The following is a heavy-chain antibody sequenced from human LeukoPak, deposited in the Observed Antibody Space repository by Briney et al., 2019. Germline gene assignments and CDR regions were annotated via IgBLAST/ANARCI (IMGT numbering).Heavy chain of an antibody. CDR3: ARADIVVVPAAYYYYMDV. CDR1: GGSISSSNW. CDR2: IYHSGST. J-gene: IGHJ6*03. V-gene: IGHV4-4*02. D-gene: IGHD2-2*01. Sequence: SGTLSLTCAVSGGSISSSNWWSWVRQPPGKRLEWIGEIYHSGSTNYNPSLKSRVTISVDKSKNQFSLKLSSVTAADTAVYYCARADIVVVPAAYYYYMDVWGKGTTVTVSS.